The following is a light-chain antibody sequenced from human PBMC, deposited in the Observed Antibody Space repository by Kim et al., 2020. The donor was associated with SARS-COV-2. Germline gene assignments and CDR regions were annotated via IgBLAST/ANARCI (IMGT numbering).Light chain of an antibody. CDR2: EVI. J-gene: IGLJ3*02. CDR3: CSYAGSWV. V-gene: IGLV2-23*02. CDR1: SGDVGNNNL. Sequence: QSALTQSVSVSGSPGQSITISCTGTSGDVGNNNLVSWYQQYPGKAPKLMIYEVIKRPSGVSNRFSGSKSGNTTSLTISGLQAEDEADYYCCSYAGSWVFGGGTRLTVL.